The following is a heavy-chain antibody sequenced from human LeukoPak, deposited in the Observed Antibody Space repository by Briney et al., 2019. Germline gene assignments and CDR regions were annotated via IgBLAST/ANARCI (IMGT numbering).Heavy chain of an antibody. Sequence: SETLFLTCTVSGGSISRSTYYWGWIRQPPGKGLEWIGEINHSGSTNYNPSLKSRVTISVDTSKNQFSLKLSSVTAADTAVYYCARVFVVVVAATGWFDPWGQGTLVTVSS. D-gene: IGHD2-15*01. CDR2: INHSGST. J-gene: IGHJ5*02. CDR3: ARVFVVVVAATGWFDP. CDR1: GGSISRSTYY. V-gene: IGHV4-39*07.